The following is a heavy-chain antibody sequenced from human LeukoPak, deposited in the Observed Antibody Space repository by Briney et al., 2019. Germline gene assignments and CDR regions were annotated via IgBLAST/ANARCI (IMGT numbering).Heavy chain of an antibody. Sequence: GGSLRLSCSVSGFIFSRYAMHWVRQAPGKGLEYVSGISSNGGSTYYADSVKGRFTISRDNSKNTLYLQMSSLRAEDTAVYYCARGHCGGDCFFPVDYWGQGTLVTVSS. J-gene: IGHJ4*02. CDR3: ARGHCGGDCFFPVDY. D-gene: IGHD2-21*02. CDR2: ISSNGGST. CDR1: GFIFSRYA. V-gene: IGHV3-64D*06.